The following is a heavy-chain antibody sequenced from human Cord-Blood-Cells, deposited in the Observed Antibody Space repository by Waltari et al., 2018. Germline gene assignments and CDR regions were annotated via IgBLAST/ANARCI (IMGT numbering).Heavy chain of an antibody. D-gene: IGHD6-13*01. Sequence: QVQLVESGGGVVQPGGSLRLSFAASGFPFTSHGMHWVRQAPGKGLEWVAFIRYDGSNKYYADSVKGRFTISRDNSKNTLYLQMNSLRAEDTAVYYCAKVRLYSSSWYNWFDPWGQGTLVTVSS. CDR3: AKVRLYSSSWYNWFDP. CDR1: GFPFTSHG. CDR2: IRYDGSNK. V-gene: IGHV3-30*02. J-gene: IGHJ5*02.